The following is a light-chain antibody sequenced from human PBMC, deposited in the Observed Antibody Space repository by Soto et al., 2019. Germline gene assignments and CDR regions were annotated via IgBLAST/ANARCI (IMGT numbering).Light chain of an antibody. CDR1: QSFRGL. CDR2: DAY. Sequence: EVVLTPSLFTLSLSPGEIATLSRRASQSFRGLLAWYQQKPGQAPRLLIYDAYNRATGIPPRFSGSGSGTDFTLTISSLEPEDSAVYYCQQRHMWPITFGQGTRLEIK. CDR3: QQRHMWPIT. V-gene: IGKV3-11*01. J-gene: IGKJ5*01.